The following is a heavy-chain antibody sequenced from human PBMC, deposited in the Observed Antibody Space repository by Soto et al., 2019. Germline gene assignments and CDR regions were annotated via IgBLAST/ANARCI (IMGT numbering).Heavy chain of an antibody. CDR1: GGSISSSSYY. J-gene: IGHJ5*02. CDR3: ARVYDSSGYYSLGP. CDR2: IYYSGST. Sequence: SETLSLTCTVSGGSISSSSYYWGWIRQPPGKGLEWIGSIYYSGSTYYNPSLKSRVTISVDTSKNQFSLKLSSVTAADTAVYYCARVYDSSGYYSLGPWGQGTLVTVSS. V-gene: IGHV4-39*01. D-gene: IGHD3-22*01.